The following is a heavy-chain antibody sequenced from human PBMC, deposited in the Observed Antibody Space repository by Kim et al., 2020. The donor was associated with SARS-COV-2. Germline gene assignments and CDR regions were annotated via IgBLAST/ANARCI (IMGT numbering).Heavy chain of an antibody. J-gene: IGHJ4*02. CDR1: GGTFSSYA. Sequence: SVKVSCKASGGTFSSYAISWVRQAPGQGLEWMGRIIPILGIANYAQKFQGRVTITADKSTSTAYMELSSLRSEDTAVYYCARGVWYRDGYNCYDYWGQGTLVTVSS. D-gene: IGHD5-12*01. CDR2: IIPILGIA. V-gene: IGHV1-69*04. CDR3: ARGVWYRDGYNCYDY.